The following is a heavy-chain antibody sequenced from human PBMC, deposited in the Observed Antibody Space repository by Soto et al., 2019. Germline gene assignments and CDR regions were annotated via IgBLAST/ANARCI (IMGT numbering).Heavy chain of an antibody. J-gene: IGHJ6*02. CDR1: AFSLSTGGVG. V-gene: IGHV2-5*02. Sequence: QITLKESGPTLVKPTQTLTLTCTFSAFSLSTGGVGVGWIRQPPGKALEWLALIYWDDDKRYSPSLRSRLTITKDPSKAQVALTMTTMDPVDTATYYCIQSRCGGDCLQSYASYYYYGMDVWGQGTTVTVSS. CDR2: IYWDDDK. D-gene: IGHD2-21*02. CDR3: IQSRCGGDCLQSYASYYYYGMDV.